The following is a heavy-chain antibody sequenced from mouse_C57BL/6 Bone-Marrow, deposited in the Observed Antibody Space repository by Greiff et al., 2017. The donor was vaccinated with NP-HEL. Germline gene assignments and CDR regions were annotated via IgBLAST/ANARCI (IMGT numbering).Heavy chain of an antibody. CDR1: GYTFTSYG. Sequence: VQLQQSGAELARPGASVKLSCKASGYTFTSYGISWVKQRTGQGLEWIGEIYPRSGNTYYNEKFKGKATLTADKSSSTAYMELRSLTSEDSAVYFCARCNYGSPAWFAYWGQGTLVTVSA. V-gene: IGHV1-81*01. D-gene: IGHD1-1*01. CDR2: IYPRSGNT. J-gene: IGHJ3*01. CDR3: ARCNYGSPAWFAY.